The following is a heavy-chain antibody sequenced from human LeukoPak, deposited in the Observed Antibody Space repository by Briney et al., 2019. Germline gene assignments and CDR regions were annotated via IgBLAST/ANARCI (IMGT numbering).Heavy chain of an antibody. CDR3: AAERHMYYHY. CDR2: ITNDGEST. CDR1: GFKFDDYT. Sequence: GGSLRLSCAASGFKFDDYTMHWVRQAPGKGLEWVALITNDGESTFYADSMRGRFTISRDNTENSLHLQVNSLRVDDTALYHCAAERHMYYHYWGQGTPVTVSS. D-gene: IGHD2-8*01. J-gene: IGHJ4*02. V-gene: IGHV3-43*01.